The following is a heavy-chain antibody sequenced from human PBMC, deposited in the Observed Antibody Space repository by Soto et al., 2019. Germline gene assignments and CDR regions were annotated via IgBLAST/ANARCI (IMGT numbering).Heavy chain of an antibody. CDR3: ARGVITFGGVIVHGGMDV. J-gene: IGHJ6*02. CDR1: GYTFTSYY. CDR2: ITPSGGST. V-gene: IGHV1-46*01. D-gene: IGHD3-16*02. Sequence: GASVKVSCKASGYTFTSYYMHWVRQAPGQGLEWMGIITPSGGSTSFAQKFQGRVTMTRDTSTSTVYMELSSLRSEDTAVYYFARGVITFGGVIVHGGMDVWGQGTTVTVSS.